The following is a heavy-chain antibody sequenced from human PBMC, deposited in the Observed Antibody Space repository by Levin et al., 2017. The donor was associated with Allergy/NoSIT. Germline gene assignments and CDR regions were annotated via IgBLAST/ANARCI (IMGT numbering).Heavy chain of an antibody. V-gene: IGHV1-18*01. CDR1: GYTFSSQG. Sequence: GESLKISCKASGYTFSSQGISWVRQAPGQGLEWMGWISATNGNTNYAPKFQGRVTMTTDTSTSTAYMELRSLKSDDTAVYYCAREGMDFGTYYYGLDVWGQGTTLIVSS. CDR3: AREGMDFGTYYYGLDV. CDR2: ISATNGNT. D-gene: IGHD2-2*03. J-gene: IGHJ6*02.